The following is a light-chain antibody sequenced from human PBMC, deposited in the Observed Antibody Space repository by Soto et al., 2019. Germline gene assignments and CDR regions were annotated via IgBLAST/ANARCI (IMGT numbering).Light chain of an antibody. V-gene: IGLV2-23*02. CDR3: CSYAGSSTPYV. J-gene: IGLJ1*01. Sequence: QSVLTQPASVSGSPGQSITISCTGTSSDVGSYHLVSWYQQHPGKAPKLMIYEVSKRPSGVSNRFSGSKSGNTASLTVSGLQAEDDADYYCCSYAGSSTPYVFGTGTKLTVL. CDR2: EVS. CDR1: SSDVGSYHL.